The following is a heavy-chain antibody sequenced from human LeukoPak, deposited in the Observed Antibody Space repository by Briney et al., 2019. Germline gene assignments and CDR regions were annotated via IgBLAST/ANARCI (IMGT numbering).Heavy chain of an antibody. CDR1: GGSFSGYY. D-gene: IGHD6-13*01. Sequence: KASETLSLTCAVYGGSFSGYYWSWIRQPPGKGLEWIGEINHSGSTNYNPSLKSRVTISVDTSKNQFSLKLSSVTAADTAVYYCARRNRSSSWRYYFDYWGQGTLVTVSS. CDR3: ARRNRSSSWRYYFDY. CDR2: INHSGST. V-gene: IGHV4-34*01. J-gene: IGHJ4*02.